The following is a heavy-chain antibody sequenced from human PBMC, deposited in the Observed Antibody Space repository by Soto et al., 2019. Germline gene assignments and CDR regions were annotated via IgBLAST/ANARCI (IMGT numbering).Heavy chain of an antibody. CDR3: AREIDRGLTGYYQHYYYGMDV. CDR1: GGSISSSNW. Sequence: PSETLSLTCAVSGGSISSSNWWSWVRQPPGKGLEWFGEIYHSGSTNYNPSLKSRVTISVDKSKNQFSLKLSSVTAADTAVYYCAREIDRGLTGYYQHYYYGMDVWGQGTTVTVSS. CDR2: IYHSGST. V-gene: IGHV4-4*02. D-gene: IGHD3-9*01. J-gene: IGHJ6*02.